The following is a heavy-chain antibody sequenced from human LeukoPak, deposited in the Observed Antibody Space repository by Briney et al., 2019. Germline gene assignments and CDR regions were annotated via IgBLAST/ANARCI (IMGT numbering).Heavy chain of an antibody. CDR3: ARQGYSSSWYSRHSSDY. V-gene: IGHV5-51*01. Sequence: GESLKISCKGSGYSFTNYWIGWVRQMPGKGLEWMGIIYPGDSDTRYSPSFQGQVTISADKSISTAYLQWSSLKASDTAMYYCARQGYSSSWYSRHSSDYWGQGTLVTVSS. D-gene: IGHD6-13*01. CDR1: GYSFTNYW. CDR2: IYPGDSDT. J-gene: IGHJ4*02.